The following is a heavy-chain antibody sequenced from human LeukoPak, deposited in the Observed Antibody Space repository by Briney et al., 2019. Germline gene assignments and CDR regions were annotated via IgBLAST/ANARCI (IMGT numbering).Heavy chain of an antibody. V-gene: IGHV4-4*07. CDR1: GGSISSYY. CDR2: IYTSRNT. D-gene: IGHD1-1*01. J-gene: IGHJ3*01. CDR3: AREEMGTIRC. Sequence: SVTLSLTCTVSGGSISSYYWICLPQPAGKGRECSGRIYTSRNTNYNPSLKSRVTMSVDKSQNQLSLKLSSVTAADTAVYYCAREEMGTIRCWGQGTMVTVSS.